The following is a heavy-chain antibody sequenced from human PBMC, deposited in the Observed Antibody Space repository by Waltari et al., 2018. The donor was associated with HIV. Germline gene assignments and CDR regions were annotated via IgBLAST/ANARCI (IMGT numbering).Heavy chain of an antibody. D-gene: IGHD2-8*01. J-gene: IGHJ3*01. Sequence: EVQLLKSGGGLVQPGGSLRLSCKASGFNFRNFAMSWVRQAPGKGPEWVSALSGSGSTAADADYVKGRFTISRDFSNNTLFLQMNNLRAEDTAVYFCAKSMRDLRPSAFDVWGQGTMVAISS. CDR3: AKSMRDLRPSAFDV. CDR1: GFNFRNFA. V-gene: IGHV3-23*01. CDR2: LSGSGSTA.